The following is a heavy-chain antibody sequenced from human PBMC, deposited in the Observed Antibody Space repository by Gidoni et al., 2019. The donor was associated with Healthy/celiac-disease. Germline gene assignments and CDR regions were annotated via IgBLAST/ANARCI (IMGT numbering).Heavy chain of an antibody. Sequence: EVQLVESGGGLVQPGGSLKLSCAASGFTLSGSAMHGVRKASGKGLEWVGRIRSKANSYATAYAASVKGRFTISRDDSKNTAYLQMNSLKTEDTAVYYCTSQTYYYDSSGYYYVDYWGQGTLVTVSS. D-gene: IGHD3-22*01. CDR1: GFTLSGSA. J-gene: IGHJ4*02. CDR2: IRSKANSYAT. CDR3: TSQTYYYDSSGYYYVDY. V-gene: IGHV3-73*01.